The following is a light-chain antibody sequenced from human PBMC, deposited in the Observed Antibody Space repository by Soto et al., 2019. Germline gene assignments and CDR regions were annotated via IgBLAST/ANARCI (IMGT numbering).Light chain of an antibody. CDR3: QQRRNWPPIT. CDR2: DAS. Sequence: DIVLTQYPGTLALSPGERCPLSCMASQSVSSYLSWYQQKPGQAPRLLIYDASNRATGIPARFSGSGSGTDFTLTISSLEPEDFAVYYCQQRRNWPPITFGQGTRLDIK. CDR1: QSVSSY. V-gene: IGKV3-11*01. J-gene: IGKJ5*01.